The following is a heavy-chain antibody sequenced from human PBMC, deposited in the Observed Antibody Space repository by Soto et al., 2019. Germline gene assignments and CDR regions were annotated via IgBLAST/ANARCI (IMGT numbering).Heavy chain of an antibody. V-gene: IGHV3-53*01. CDR2: IYSGATT. CDR1: GFTVSSNY. J-gene: IGHJ4*02. Sequence: EVQLVESGGGLIQPGGSLRLSCAASGFTVSSNYMSWVRQAPGKGLEWVSVIYSGATTYYADSVKGRFTISRDNSKNTLCLQMDSLRAEDTAVYYCAREGSGYYSDYWGQGTLVTVSS. CDR3: AREGSGYYSDY. D-gene: IGHD3-22*01.